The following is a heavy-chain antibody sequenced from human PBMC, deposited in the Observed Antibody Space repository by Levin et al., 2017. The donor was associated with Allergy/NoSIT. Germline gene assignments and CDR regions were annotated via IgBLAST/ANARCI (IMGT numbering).Heavy chain of an antibody. CDR3: AHRRTVTSVDY. J-gene: IGHJ4*02. CDR2: IYWNDDK. Sequence: SGPTLVKPTQTLTLTCTVSGFSVSTSGVVVGWIRQPPGKALEWLGFIYWNDDKRYNPSLKNRLTITKDTSKNQVVLAMTNMDPVDTATYFCAHRRTVTSVDYWGQGILVTVSS. V-gene: IGHV2-5*01. D-gene: IGHD3/OR15-3a*01. CDR1: GFSVSTSGVV.